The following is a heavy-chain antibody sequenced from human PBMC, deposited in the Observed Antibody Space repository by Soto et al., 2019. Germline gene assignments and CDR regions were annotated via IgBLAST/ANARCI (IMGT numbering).Heavy chain of an antibody. CDR1: GYTFTGYY. D-gene: IGHD5-12*01. CDR3: ARNPTIVATIDFEY. V-gene: IGHV1-2*04. J-gene: IGHJ4*02. Sequence: ASVKVSCKASGYTFTGYYMHWVRQAPGQGLEWMGWINPNSGGTNYAQKFQGWVTMTRDTSISTAYMELSRLRSDDTAVYYCARNPTIVATIDFEYWGQGTLVTVSS. CDR2: INPNSGGT.